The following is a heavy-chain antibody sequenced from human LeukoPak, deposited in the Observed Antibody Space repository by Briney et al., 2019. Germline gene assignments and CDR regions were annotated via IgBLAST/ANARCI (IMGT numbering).Heavy chain of an antibody. CDR2: INHSGST. Sequence: SETLSLTCAVYGGSFSGYYWSWIRQPPGKGLEWIGEINHSGSTNYNPSLKSRVTISVDTSKNQFSLKLSSVTAADTAVYYCARRRYSSGSMDVWGKGATVTISS. CDR1: GGSFSGYY. V-gene: IGHV4-34*01. D-gene: IGHD6-19*01. CDR3: ARRRYSSGSMDV. J-gene: IGHJ6*04.